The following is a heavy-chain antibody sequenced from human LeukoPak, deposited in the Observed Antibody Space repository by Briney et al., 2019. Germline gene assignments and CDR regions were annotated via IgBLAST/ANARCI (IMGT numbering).Heavy chain of an antibody. V-gene: IGHV1-2*02. Sequence: ASVKVSCKASGYTFTGYYMHWVRQAPGQGLEWMGWINPNSGGTNYAQKFQGRVTMTRDTSISTAYMELSRLRSDDTAVYYCARSYSSCWYYFDYWGQGTLVTVSS. CDR3: ARSYSSCWYYFDY. CDR1: GYTFTGYY. D-gene: IGHD6-13*01. CDR2: INPNSGGT. J-gene: IGHJ4*02.